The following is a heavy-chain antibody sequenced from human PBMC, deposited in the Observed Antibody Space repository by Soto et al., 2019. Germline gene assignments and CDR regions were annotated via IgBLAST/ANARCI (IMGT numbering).Heavy chain of an antibody. J-gene: IGHJ4*02. CDR1: GGSFSGYY. V-gene: IGHV4-34*01. D-gene: IGHD2-8*02. Sequence: QVQLQQWGAGLLKPSETLSLTCAVYGGSFSGYYWSWIRHPPGTGLEWIGEINHSGSTNYNPSLKSRVTISVDTSKNQFSLKLSSVTAADTAVYYCARGQSSLLLDCWGQGVLVTVSS. CDR3: ARGQSSLLLDC. CDR2: INHSGST.